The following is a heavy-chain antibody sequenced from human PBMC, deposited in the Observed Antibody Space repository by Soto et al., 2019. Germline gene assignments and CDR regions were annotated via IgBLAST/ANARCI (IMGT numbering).Heavy chain of an antibody. J-gene: IGHJ4*02. CDR3: ARILYYDILTGYYPY. CDR2: ISAYNGNT. Sequence: ASVKVSCKASVYTFTDYGISWVRQAPGQGLEWMGWISAYNGNTNYAQKFQGRVTMTTDTSTSTAYMELRSLRSDDTAVYYCARILYYDILTGYYPYWGQGTLVTVSS. V-gene: IGHV1-18*01. D-gene: IGHD3-9*01. CDR1: VYTFTDYG.